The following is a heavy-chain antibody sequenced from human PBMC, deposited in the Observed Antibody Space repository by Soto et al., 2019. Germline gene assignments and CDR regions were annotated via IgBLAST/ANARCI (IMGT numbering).Heavy chain of an antibody. Sequence: LETLSLTCIVSGGSISEKYWNWVRQPPGKGLEWIGLIFANGHTDYNPSLKSRVTMSVDASKNQFSLRLTSMTAADTAVYYCVASLAASGLNWLGPWGRGTLVTVSS. CDR2: IFANGHT. CDR1: GGSISEKY. D-gene: IGHD6-13*01. V-gene: IGHV4-4*07. CDR3: VASLAASGLNWLGP. J-gene: IGHJ5*02.